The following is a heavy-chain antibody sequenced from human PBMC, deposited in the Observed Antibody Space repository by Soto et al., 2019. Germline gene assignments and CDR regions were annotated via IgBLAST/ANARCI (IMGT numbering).Heavy chain of an antibody. CDR2: MSGAGRSS. V-gene: IGHV3-23*01. CDR3: AKGPIFGVENIYDY. J-gene: IGHJ4*02. D-gene: IGHD3-3*01. Sequence: GGSLRLSCAASGFTFSSYAMSWVRQAPGKGLEWVSSMSGAGRSSYDADSVKGRFTISRDNSKDTLYLQMNNLRAEDTALYYCAKGPIFGVENIYDYWGQGTRVTVSS. CDR1: GFTFSSYA.